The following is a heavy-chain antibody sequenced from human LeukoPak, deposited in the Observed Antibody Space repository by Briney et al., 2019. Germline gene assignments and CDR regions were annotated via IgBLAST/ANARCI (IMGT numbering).Heavy chain of an antibody. CDR2: ISSSGSTI. CDR3: AVGAKGNDY. J-gene: IGHJ4*02. CDR1: GFTFSSYE. D-gene: IGHD1-26*01. Sequence: PGGSLRLSCAASGFTFSSYEMNWVRQAPGKGLEWVSYISSSGSTIYYADSVKGRLTISRDNAKNSLYLQMNSLRAEDTAVYYCAVGAKGNDYWGQGTRVTFSS. V-gene: IGHV3-48*03.